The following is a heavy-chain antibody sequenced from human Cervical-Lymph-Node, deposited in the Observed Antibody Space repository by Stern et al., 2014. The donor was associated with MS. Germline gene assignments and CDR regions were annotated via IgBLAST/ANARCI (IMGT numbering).Heavy chain of an antibody. CDR1: GYSFTSYW. V-gene: IGHV5-51*01. CDR3: ARPTVTSGYFDY. J-gene: IGHJ4*02. Sequence: VQLVESRADVKKPGESLKISCKGSGYSFTSYWIGWVRQMPGKGLEWVGIIYPGDSHTRYSPSFQGQVTISADKSISTAYLQWSSLKASDTAMYYCARPTVTSGYFDYWGQGTLVTVSS. D-gene: IGHD4-17*01. CDR2: IYPGDSHT.